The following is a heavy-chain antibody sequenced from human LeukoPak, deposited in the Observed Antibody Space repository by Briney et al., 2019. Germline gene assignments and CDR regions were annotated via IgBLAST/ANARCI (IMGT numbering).Heavy chain of an antibody. CDR1: RFTFYNYA. J-gene: IGHJ4*02. V-gene: IGHV3-23*01. Sequence: GGSLRLSCAASRFTFYNYAMGWVRQAPGKGLEWVSSIGVSGGSTYYADPVKGRFTISRDNSNTLFLQMNSLRDEDTAGYYCVKSNYYDSRGYYFDLDYWGQGTLVTVSS. CDR2: IGVSGGST. D-gene: IGHD3-22*01. CDR3: VKSNYYDSRGYYFDLDY.